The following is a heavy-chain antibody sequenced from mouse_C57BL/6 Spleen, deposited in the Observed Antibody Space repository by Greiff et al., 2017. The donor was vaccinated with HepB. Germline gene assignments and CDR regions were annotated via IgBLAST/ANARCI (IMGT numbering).Heavy chain of an antibody. V-gene: IGHV1-80*01. CDR2: IYPGDGDT. J-gene: IGHJ3*01. CDR1: GYAFSSYW. D-gene: IGHD4-1*01. CDR3: ARGGANWDPWFAY. Sequence: QVQLQQSGAELVKPGASVKISCKASGYAFSSYWMNWVKQRPGKGLEWIGQIYPGDGDTNYNGKFKGKATLTADKSSSTAYMQLSSLTSEDSAVYFCARGGANWDPWFAYWGQGTLVTVSA.